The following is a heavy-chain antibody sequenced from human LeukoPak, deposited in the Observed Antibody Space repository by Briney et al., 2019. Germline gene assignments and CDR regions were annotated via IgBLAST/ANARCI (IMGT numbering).Heavy chain of an antibody. D-gene: IGHD6-6*01. CDR1: GFTFISYG. Sequence: AGSLRLSCAAYGFTFISYGMHWVRQAPGKGLEWVADISYDGSNKYYADSVKGRFTISRDNSKNTLYLQMNTLRAEDTAVYYCAKARPAIAARVGYYYGMDVWGQGTTVTVSS. J-gene: IGHJ6*02. V-gene: IGHV3-30*18. CDR2: ISYDGSNK. CDR3: AKARPAIAARVGYYYGMDV.